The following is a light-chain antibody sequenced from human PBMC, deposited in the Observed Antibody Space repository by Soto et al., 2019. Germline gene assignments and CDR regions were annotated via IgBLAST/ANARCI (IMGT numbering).Light chain of an antibody. CDR2: SNN. V-gene: IGLV1-44*01. CDR3: AAWDGSLNGWV. CDR1: NSNIGTNS. J-gene: IGLJ3*02. Sequence: QSVLTQPPSASGTPGQRVTISCSGSNSNIGTNSMNWYQQLPGTAPKLLIHSNNQQPSGVPDRFSGSKSGTSASLAISGLQSEDEADYYCAAWDGSLNGWVFGGGTKLTVL.